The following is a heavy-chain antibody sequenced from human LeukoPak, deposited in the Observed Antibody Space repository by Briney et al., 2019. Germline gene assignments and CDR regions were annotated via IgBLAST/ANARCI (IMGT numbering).Heavy chain of an antibody. CDR2: IYYSGST. D-gene: IGHD6-25*01. CDR3: ASQPARASSAIFDC. J-gene: IGHJ4*02. Sequence: PSETLSLTCTVSGGSISSSSYYWGWIRQPPGKGLEWIGSIYYSGSTYYNPSLKSRVTISVDTSKNQFSLKLSSVTAADTAVYYCASQPARASSAIFDCWGQGTLVTVSS. V-gene: IGHV4-39*01. CDR1: GGSISSSSYY.